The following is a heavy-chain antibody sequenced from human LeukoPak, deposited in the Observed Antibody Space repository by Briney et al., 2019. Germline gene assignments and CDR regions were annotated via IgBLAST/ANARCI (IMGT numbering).Heavy chain of an antibody. CDR1: GFPFSSYW. V-gene: IGHV3-7*01. D-gene: IGHD1-1*01. Sequence: GGSLRLSCAASGFPFSSYWMSWVRQAPGKGPEWVANIKQDGSDEYYVDSVKGRFTISRDNAKNSLYLQLNSLRADDTAVYYCARLTGTTGFDYWGQGTLVTVSS. CDR3: ARLTGTTGFDY. CDR2: IKQDGSDE. J-gene: IGHJ4*02.